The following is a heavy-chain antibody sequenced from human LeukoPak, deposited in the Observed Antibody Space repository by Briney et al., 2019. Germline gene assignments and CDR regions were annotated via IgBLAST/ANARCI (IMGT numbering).Heavy chain of an antibody. J-gene: IGHJ4*02. CDR1: GFTFSTYS. CDR3: AKDLKYSSGSIDY. Sequence: GGSLRLSCAASGFTFSTYSMNWVRQAPGKGLEWVSAISGSGGSTYYADSVKGRFTISRDNSKNTLYLQMNSLRAEDTAVYYCAKDLKYSSGSIDYWGQGTLVTVSS. CDR2: ISGSGGST. V-gene: IGHV3-23*01. D-gene: IGHD6-19*01.